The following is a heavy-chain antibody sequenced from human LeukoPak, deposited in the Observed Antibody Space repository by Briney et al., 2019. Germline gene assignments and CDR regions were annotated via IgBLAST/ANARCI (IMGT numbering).Heavy chain of an antibody. Sequence: TGGSLRLSCAASGFTVSSNYMSWVRQAPGKGLEWVSVIYSGGSTYYADSVKGRFTISRDNSKNTLYLQMNSLRAEDTAVYYCARERPMIVVVITPSGGMDVWGQGTTVTVSS. CDR2: IYSGGST. CDR3: ARERPMIVVVITPSGGMDV. V-gene: IGHV3-53*01. CDR1: GFTVSSNY. J-gene: IGHJ6*02. D-gene: IGHD3-22*01.